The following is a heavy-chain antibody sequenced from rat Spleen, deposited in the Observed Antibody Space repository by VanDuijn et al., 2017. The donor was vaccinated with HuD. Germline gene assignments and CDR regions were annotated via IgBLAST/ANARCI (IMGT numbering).Heavy chain of an antibody. D-gene: IGHD1-2*01. J-gene: IGHJ3*01. V-gene: IGHV5-29*01. CDR1: GFTFSDYY. CDR2: ISSDGRRN. Sequence: EVQLVESGGGLVQPGRSLKLSCVASGFTFSDYYMAWVRQAPTKGLEWVATISSDGRRNYYRDSVKGRFTISRDNAKSTLYLQMDSLRSEDTATYYCTTRPYYSSLNWFPYWGQGTLVTVSS. CDR3: TTRPYYSSLNWFPY.